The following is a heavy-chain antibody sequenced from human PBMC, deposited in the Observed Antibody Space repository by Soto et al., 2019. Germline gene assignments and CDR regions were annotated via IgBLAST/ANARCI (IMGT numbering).Heavy chain of an antibody. CDR3: AGQPTAGSYYDLGSYYYYYAMDV. V-gene: IGHV1-69*02. D-gene: IGHD3-10*01. Sequence: SVKVSCKASGGTFSSYTISWVRQAPGQGLEWMGRIIPILGIANYAQKFQGRVTITADKSTSTAYMELSSLRSEDTAVYYCAGQPTAGSYYDLGSYYYYYAMDVWGQGTTVTVSS. J-gene: IGHJ6*02. CDR2: IIPILGIA. CDR1: GGTFSSYT.